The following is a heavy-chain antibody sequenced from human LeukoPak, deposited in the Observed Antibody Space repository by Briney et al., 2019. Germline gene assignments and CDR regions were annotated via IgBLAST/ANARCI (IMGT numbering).Heavy chain of an antibody. CDR3: AKDMSGGDCPDY. J-gene: IGHJ4*02. CDR1: AFTFSSYG. V-gene: IGHV3-30*18. D-gene: IGHD2-21*02. Sequence: GGSVRLSCAASAFTFSSYGMHWVRQAPGKGLEWVALISYDGSDKDYAKSVKGRFTISRDNSKNTLYLQMNSLRAEDTAVYYCAKDMSGGDCPDYWGQGTLVTVSS. CDR2: ISYDGSDK.